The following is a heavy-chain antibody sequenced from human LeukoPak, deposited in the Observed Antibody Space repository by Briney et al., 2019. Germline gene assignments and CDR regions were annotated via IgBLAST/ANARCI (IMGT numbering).Heavy chain of an antibody. CDR1: GFTFSSYW. Sequence: GGSLRLSCAASGFTFSSYWMNWARQAPGKGLEWVASINHNGNVNYYVDSVKGRFTISRDNAKNSLYLQMSNLRAEDTAVYYCAKDRCSGGSCYAPLGMDVWGQGTTVTVSS. CDR2: INHNGNVN. J-gene: IGHJ6*02. CDR3: AKDRCSGGSCYAPLGMDV. D-gene: IGHD2-15*01. V-gene: IGHV3-7*01.